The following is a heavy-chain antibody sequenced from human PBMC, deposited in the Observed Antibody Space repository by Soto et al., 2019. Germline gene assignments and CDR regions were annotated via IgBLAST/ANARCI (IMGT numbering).Heavy chain of an antibody. Sequence: QVHLQESGPGLVKPSQTLSLTCTVSGGSISRGGYYWSWIRQHPGKGLEWIGYINYSGGTYYNPSLKSRVTISVDTSENQFSLRLSSVTAADTAVYYCARKDSGYADYMDVWGKGTTVTVSS. D-gene: IGHD5-12*01. CDR1: GGSISRGGYY. CDR3: ARKDSGYADYMDV. CDR2: INYSGGT. J-gene: IGHJ6*03. V-gene: IGHV4-31*03.